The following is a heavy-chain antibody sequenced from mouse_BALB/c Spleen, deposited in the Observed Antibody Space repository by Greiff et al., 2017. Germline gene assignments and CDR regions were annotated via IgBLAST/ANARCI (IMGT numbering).Heavy chain of an antibody. CDR3: AYGDGPAWFAY. J-gene: IGHJ3*01. CDR2: LDPANGNT. Sequence: EVQPQQSGAELVKPGASVKLSCTASGFNIKDTYMPWVKPRPEQGLEWIGRLDPANGNTKYDPKFQGKATITADTSSNTAYLPLSSLTSEDTAFYYCAYGDGPAWFAYWGQGTLVTVSA. CDR1: GFNIKDTY. D-gene: IGHD2-13*01. V-gene: IGHV14-3*02.